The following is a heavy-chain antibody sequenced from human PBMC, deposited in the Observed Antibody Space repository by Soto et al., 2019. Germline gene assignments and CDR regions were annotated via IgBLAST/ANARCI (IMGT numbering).Heavy chain of an antibody. V-gene: IGHV4-30-2*06. J-gene: IGHJ4*02. CDR3: ARDDRSRYTLDY. Sequence: SETLSLTCAVSGDSISSGGYSWNWIRQSPGKGLEWIGYIYHSGSTSYNPSLKSRVTISVDKSENQFSLKLTSVTAADTAVYYCARDDRSRYTLDYSAPGSLVTVSS. CDR1: GDSISSGGYS. D-gene: IGHD3-16*02. CDR2: IYHSGST.